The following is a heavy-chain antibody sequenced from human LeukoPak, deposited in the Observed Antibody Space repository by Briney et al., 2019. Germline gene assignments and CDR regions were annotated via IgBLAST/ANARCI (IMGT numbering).Heavy chain of an antibody. V-gene: IGHV3-30*09. D-gene: IGHD1-1*01. Sequence: GGSLRLSCSASGFSFSTYAMYWVRQAPGKGLEWVAFVSHEGSSKFYAESVKGRFGISRDNSKSTTYLQMNGLRADDTAVYYCAKTTGGWPRFFDHWGQGTLVAVSS. CDR1: GFSFSTYA. J-gene: IGHJ4*02. CDR3: AKTTGGWPRFFDH. CDR2: VSHEGSSK.